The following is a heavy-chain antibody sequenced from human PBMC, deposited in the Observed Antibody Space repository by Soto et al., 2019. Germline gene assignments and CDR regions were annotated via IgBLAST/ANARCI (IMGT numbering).Heavy chain of an antibody. V-gene: IGHV3-33*01. CDR3: GRGSSCSNGVRYNLGWFGP. Sequence: SLRLSCTASGFTFSAFALHWVRQAPGKGLEWVAVIWPDGNDKYYADSVKGRFTISSDSSKITLSLQMNSLSAEDTAVYYCGRGSSCSNGVRYNLGWFGPWGQGTPVTVSS. J-gene: IGHJ5*02. CDR2: IWPDGNDK. CDR1: GFTFSAFA. D-gene: IGHD2-8*01.